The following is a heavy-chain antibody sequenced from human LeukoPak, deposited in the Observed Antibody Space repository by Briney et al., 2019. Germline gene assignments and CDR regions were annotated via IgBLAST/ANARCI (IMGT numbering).Heavy chain of an antibody. V-gene: IGHV4-31*01. Sequence: PSETLSLTCTVSGGSLSSGPYCWSWIRQPPGKGLEWIGYINYSGTTDYNPSLKSPALISIDTSKNQFSLKLSSVTAAEKAVYYCARADDSSGYYYYYYFDYWGQGALITVSS. J-gene: IGHJ4*02. CDR2: INYSGTT. CDR3: ARADDSSGYYYYYYFDY. D-gene: IGHD3-22*01. CDR1: GGSLSSGPYC.